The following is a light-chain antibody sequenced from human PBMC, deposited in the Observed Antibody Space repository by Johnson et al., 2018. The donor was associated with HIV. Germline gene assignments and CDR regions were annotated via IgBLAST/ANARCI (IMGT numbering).Light chain of an antibody. CDR3: GTWDTSLSAGGG. J-gene: IGLJ1*01. CDR2: KDN. V-gene: IGLV1-51*02. CDR1: SSTVGNNF. Sequence: QSVLTQPPSVSAAPGQKVTISCSGSSSTVGNNFVSWYQVLPGTAPKLLIYKDNERPSGIPDRFSGSKSGTSATLGIPGLQTGDEADYHCGTWDTSLSAGGGFGTGTKVTVL.